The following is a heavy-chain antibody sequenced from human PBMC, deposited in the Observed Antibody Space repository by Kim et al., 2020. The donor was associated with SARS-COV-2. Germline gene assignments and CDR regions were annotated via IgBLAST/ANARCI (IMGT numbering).Heavy chain of an antibody. CDR1: GFTFRKTG. J-gene: IGHJ4*02. V-gene: IGHV3-23*01. CDR3: VSPPGGNYYNGFGT. D-gene: IGHD3-10*01. Sequence: GGSLRLSCVASGFTFRKTGMSWVRQPPGKGLEWVAGISGGGGSIYYADSVQGRFTISRDNSKDTLYLQMDSLRAEDTAIYYCVSPPGGNYYNGFGTWGQGTLVSVFS. CDR2: ISGGGGSI.